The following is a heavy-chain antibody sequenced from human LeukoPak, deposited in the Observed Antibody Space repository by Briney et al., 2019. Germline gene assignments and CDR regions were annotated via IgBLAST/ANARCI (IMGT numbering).Heavy chain of an antibody. D-gene: IGHD1-26*01. V-gene: IGHV5-51*01. CDR1: GCIFISYW. CDR2: IYPGDSDT. CDR3: AKHGGSGTYTKEFDY. J-gene: IGHJ4*02. Sequence: GESLKISCKGSGCIFISYWIGWGRQLPGKGLEWMGIIYPGDSDTRYSPSFQGQVTISADKSISTAYLQWSSLKASDTAMYYCAKHGGSGTYTKEFDYWGQGTLVTVSS.